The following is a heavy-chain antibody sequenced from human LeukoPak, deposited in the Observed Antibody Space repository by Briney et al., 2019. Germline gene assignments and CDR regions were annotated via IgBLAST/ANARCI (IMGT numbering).Heavy chain of an antibody. V-gene: IGHV4-61*02. D-gene: IGHD2/OR15-2a*01. J-gene: IGHJ6*03. CDR2: IKSSNT. CDR1: GGSISSDRFY. CDR3: ARDRVLLAFYYYMDV. Sequence: SETLSLTCTVSGGSISSDRFYWTWVRQPAGKGLEWIGRIKSSNTNYNPSLKSRVSISLDTSTNQFSLKLSSLTAADTAVYYCARDRVLLAFYYYMDVWGKGTTVTVSS.